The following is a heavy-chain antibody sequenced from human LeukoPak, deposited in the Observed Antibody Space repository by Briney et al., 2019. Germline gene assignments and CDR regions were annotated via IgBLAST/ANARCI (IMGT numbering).Heavy chain of an antibody. V-gene: IGHV3-49*03. J-gene: IGHJ4*02. Sequence: GGSLRLSCAASGFTFSSYWMSWFRQAPGKGLEWVGFIRSKAYGGTTEYAASVKGRFTISRDDSKSIAYLQMNSLKTEDTAVYYCTRSGMVRGVIPFDYWGQGTLVTVSS. D-gene: IGHD3-10*01. CDR1: GFTFSSYW. CDR2: IRSKAYGGTT. CDR3: TRSGMVRGVIPFDY.